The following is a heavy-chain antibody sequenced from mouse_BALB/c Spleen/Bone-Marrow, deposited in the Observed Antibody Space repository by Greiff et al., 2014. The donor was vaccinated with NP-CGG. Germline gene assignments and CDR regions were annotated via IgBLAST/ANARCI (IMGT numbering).Heavy chain of an antibody. V-gene: IGHV14-3*02. J-gene: IGHJ2*01. D-gene: IGHD1-1*01. CDR3: ARYYYGSSYFDY. CDR2: IDPANGNT. Sequence: VQLQQSGAELVKPGASVKLSCTASGFNIKDTYMHWVKQRPEQGLEWIGRIDPANGNTKYDPKSQGKATITADTSSNTAYLQFSILTSEDTAVYFCARYYYGSSYFDYWGQGTTLTVSS. CDR1: GFNIKDTY.